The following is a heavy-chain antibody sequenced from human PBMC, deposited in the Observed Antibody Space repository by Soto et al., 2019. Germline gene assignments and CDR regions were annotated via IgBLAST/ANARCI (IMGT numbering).Heavy chain of an antibody. V-gene: IGHV1-46*01. CDR2: INPSGGST. CDR3: ARGSSSWYFDY. CDR1: GYTLTSYY. Sequence: ASVKVSCKASGYTLTSYYMHWVRQAPGQGLEWMGIINPSGGSTSYAQKFQGRVTMTRDTSTSTVYMELSSLRSGDTAVYYCARGSSSWYFDYWGQGTLVTVSS. J-gene: IGHJ4*02. D-gene: IGHD6-13*01.